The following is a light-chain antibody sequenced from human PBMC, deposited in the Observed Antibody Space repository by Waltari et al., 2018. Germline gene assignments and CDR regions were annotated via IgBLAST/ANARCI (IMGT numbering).Light chain of an antibody. CDR1: SSDVGSYNL. CDR2: EGS. CDR3: CSYAGSTASVM. Sequence: QSALTQPASVSGSPGQSITISCTGTSSDVGSYNLVSCYQHHPGKAPKVMIYEGSKRPSGVSNRFSGSKSGNTASLTISGLQAEDEADYYCCSYAGSTASVMFGGGTKLTVL. J-gene: IGLJ3*02. V-gene: IGLV2-23*01.